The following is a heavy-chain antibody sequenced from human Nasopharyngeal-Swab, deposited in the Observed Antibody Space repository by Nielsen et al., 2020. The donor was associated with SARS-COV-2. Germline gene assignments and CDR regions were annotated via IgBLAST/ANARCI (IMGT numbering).Heavy chain of an antibody. J-gene: IGHJ4*02. CDR1: GFTFDDYA. D-gene: IGHD3-10*01. CDR3: AKDIGDTEYYFDY. V-gene: IGHV3-9*01. Sequence: SLKISCAASGFTFDDYAMHWVRQAPGKGLEWVSGISWNSGSIGYADSLKGRFTLSSDNAKNALYLQMNSLRAEDTALYYCAKDIGDTEYYFDYWGQGTLVTVSS. CDR2: ISWNSGSI.